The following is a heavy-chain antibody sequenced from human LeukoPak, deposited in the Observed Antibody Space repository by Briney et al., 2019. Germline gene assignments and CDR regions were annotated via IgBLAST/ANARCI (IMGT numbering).Heavy chain of an antibody. J-gene: IGHJ4*02. CDR2: IYTTGNT. CDR3: ARMMMMTTTTFDY. V-gene: IGHV4-4*07. Sequence: SETLSLTCTVSGDSISSYYWSWIRQPAGKGLEWIGRIYTTGNTNYNPSLESRVTMSVDTSKNQFSLKLSSVTAADTAVYYCARMMMMTTTTFDYWGQGTLVTVSS. D-gene: IGHD4-17*01. CDR1: GDSISSYY.